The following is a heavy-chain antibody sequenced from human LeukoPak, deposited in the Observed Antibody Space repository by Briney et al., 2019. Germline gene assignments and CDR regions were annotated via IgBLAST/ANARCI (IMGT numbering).Heavy chain of an antibody. V-gene: IGHV4-31*03. J-gene: IGHJ5*02. Sequence: PSETLSLTCTVSGGSISSGGYYCSWIRQHPGKGLEWIGYIYYSGSTYYNPSLKSRVTISVDTSKNQFSLKLSSVTAADTAVYYCARVREVPAAMPNWFDPWGQGTLVTVSS. CDR1: GGSISSGGYY. D-gene: IGHD2-2*01. CDR3: ARVREVPAAMPNWFDP. CDR2: IYYSGST.